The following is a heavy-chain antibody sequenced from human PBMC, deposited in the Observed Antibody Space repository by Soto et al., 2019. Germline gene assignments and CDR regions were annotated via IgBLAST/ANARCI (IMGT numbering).Heavy chain of an antibody. D-gene: IGHD4-17*01. CDR2: IIPIFGTA. CDR1: GGTFSSYA. J-gene: IGHJ6*02. Sequence: QVQLVQSGAEVKKPGSSVKVSCKASGGTFSSYAISWVRQAPGQGLEWMGGIIPIFGTANYAQKFQGRVTITADESTSTAYMELSSLRSEDTAVYYCARNLPTTVLTPPYYYYGMDVWGQGTTVTVSS. CDR3: ARNLPTTVLTPPYYYYGMDV. V-gene: IGHV1-69*01.